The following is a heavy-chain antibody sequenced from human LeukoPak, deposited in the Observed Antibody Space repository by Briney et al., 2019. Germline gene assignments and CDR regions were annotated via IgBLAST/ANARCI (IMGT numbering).Heavy chain of an antibody. J-gene: IGHJ4*02. CDR3: TRTAKRLTSFDY. Sequence: GGSLRLSCTASGFTFGDYAMSWFRQAPGKGLEWVGFIRSKAYGGTTEYAASVKGRFTISRDDSRSIAYLQMNSLKTEDTAVYYCTRTAKRLTSFDYWGQGTLVTVSS. CDR2: IRSKAYGGTT. CDR1: GFTFGDYA. V-gene: IGHV3-49*03. D-gene: IGHD1-1*01.